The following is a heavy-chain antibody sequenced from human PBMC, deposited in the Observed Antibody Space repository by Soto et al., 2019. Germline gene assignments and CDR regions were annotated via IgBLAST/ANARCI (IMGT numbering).Heavy chain of an antibody. CDR2: ISSSSSYI. J-gene: IGHJ6*02. CDR3: ARGSIAAAGNRGTKTYGMDV. Sequence: GGSLRLSCAASGFTFSSYSMNWVRQAPGKGLEWVSSISSSSSYIYYADSVKGRFTISRDNAKNSLYLQMNSLRAEDTAVYYCARGSIAAAGNRGTKTYGMDVWGQGTTVTVSS. CDR1: GFTFSSYS. V-gene: IGHV3-21*01. D-gene: IGHD6-13*01.